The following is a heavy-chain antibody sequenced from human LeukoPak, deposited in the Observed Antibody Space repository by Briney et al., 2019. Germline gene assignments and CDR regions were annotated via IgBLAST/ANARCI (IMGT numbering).Heavy chain of an antibody. V-gene: IGHV1-46*01. D-gene: IGHD6-19*01. CDR1: GYTFTSYF. CDR3: ARDGGYSSGYYRGLY. Sequence: ASAKLSCKASGYTFTSYFLHWVRQAPGQGLEWLGIINPTSGSTTCAQKFLGRVTVTRDRSTSTVYMELNSLRSEDTAVYYCARDGGYSSGYYRGLYWGQGTLVTVSS. CDR2: INPTSGST. J-gene: IGHJ4*02.